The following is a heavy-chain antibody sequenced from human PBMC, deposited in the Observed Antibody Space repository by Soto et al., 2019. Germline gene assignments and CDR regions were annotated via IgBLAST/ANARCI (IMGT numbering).Heavy chain of an antibody. Sequence: KPSETLSLTCTVSGDSIRSGNFYWGWIRQPPGKGLEWIGYIYYSGSTDCNPSLKSRVTMSVDTSKKQFSLKLNSVTAADTAVYYCASLRDCSTSSCYIDSWGQGTLVTVSS. V-gene: IGHV4-30-4*01. CDR2: IYYSGST. CDR1: GDSIRSGNFY. D-gene: IGHD2-2*02. CDR3: ASLRDCSTSSCYIDS. J-gene: IGHJ4*02.